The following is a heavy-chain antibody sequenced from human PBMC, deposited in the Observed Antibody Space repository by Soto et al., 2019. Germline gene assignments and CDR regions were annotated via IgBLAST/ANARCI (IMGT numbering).Heavy chain of an antibody. CDR3: AHRPPLSRPSSGFTWFDP. J-gene: IGHJ5*02. D-gene: IGHD3-22*01. V-gene: IGHV2-5*02. Sequence: QITLKESGPTLVKPTQTLMLTCTFSGFSLSTSGVGVGWIRQPPGKALEWLALIYWDDDKRYSPSLKSRLTITKDTSKNQVVLTMTNMDPVDTATYYCAHRPPLSRPSSGFTWFDPWGQGTLVTVSS. CDR1: GFSLSTSGVG. CDR2: IYWDDDK.